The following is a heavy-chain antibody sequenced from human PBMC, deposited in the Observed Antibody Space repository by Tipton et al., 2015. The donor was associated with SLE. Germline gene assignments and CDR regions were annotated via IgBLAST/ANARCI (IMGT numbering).Heavy chain of an antibody. CDR2: INGGGGT. V-gene: IGHV3-53*05. J-gene: IGHJ4*02. CDR3: ARDRRLSSTVPFDY. D-gene: IGHD6-13*01. Sequence: SLRLSCAASDFVVRNNFISWVRQAPGQGLEWVSVINGGGGTNYADSVKGRFTLSRDNSRNMMYLQMNSLRAEDTAVYYCARDRRLSSTVPFDYWGQGTLVTVSS. CDR1: DFVVRNNF.